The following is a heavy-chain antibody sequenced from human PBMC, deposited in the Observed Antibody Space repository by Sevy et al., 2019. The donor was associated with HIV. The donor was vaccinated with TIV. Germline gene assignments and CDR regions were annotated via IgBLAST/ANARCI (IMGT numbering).Heavy chain of an antibody. D-gene: IGHD6-19*01. CDR2: ISYDASNT. V-gene: IGHV3-30*18. J-gene: IGHJ5*02. CDR1: GFSFSTYG. Sequence: GGSLRLSCEASGFSFSTYGMHWVRQAPGKGLEWVAVISYDASNTYYEDSVKGRVTISRDNSKNTLYLQMESLRAEETAVYYCAKSALVVAATYLTDHWGQGTLVTVSS. CDR3: AKSALVVAATYLTDH.